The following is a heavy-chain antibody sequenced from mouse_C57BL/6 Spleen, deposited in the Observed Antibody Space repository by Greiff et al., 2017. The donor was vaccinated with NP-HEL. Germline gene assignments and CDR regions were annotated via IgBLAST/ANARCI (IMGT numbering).Heavy chain of an antibody. J-gene: IGHJ2*01. CDR3: ARHDGYYDYFDY. CDR1: GFTFSSYT. CDR2: ISGGGGNT. V-gene: IGHV5-9*01. Sequence: EVQLVESGGGLVKPGGSLKLSCAASGFTFSSYTMSWVRQTPEKRLEWVATISGGGGNTYYPDSVKGRFTISRDNAKNTLYLQMSSLRAEDTALYYCARHDGYYDYFDYWGQGTTLTVSS. D-gene: IGHD2-3*01.